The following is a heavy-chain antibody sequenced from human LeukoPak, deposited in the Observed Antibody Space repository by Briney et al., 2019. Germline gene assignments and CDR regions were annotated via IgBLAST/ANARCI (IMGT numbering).Heavy chain of an antibody. CDR2: ITWNSAGI. CDR1: GFTFDDYA. J-gene: IGHJ3*02. D-gene: IGHD6-25*01. V-gene: IGHV3-9*03. CDR3: AKDRLSGFDAFDI. Sequence: GRSLRLSCAASGFTFDDYAMHWVRQAPGKGLELVSGITWNSAGIDYADSVKGRFTISRDNAKNSLYLQMNSLRAEDMALYYCAKDRLSGFDAFDIWGQGTMVTVSS.